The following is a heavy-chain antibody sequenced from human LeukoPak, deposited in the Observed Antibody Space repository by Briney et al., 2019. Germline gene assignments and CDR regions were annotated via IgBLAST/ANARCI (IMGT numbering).Heavy chain of an antibody. CDR1: GFTFSSYS. Sequence: GGSLRLSCAASGFTFSSYSMNWVRQAPGKGLEWVSSISSSSSYIYYADSVKGRFTISRDNAKNSLYLQMNSLRAEDTAVYYWARDPPTYYYDSSGFGGWGQGTLVTVSS. D-gene: IGHD3-22*01. J-gene: IGHJ4*02. CDR2: ISSSSSYI. CDR3: ARDPPTYYYDSSGFGG. V-gene: IGHV3-21*01.